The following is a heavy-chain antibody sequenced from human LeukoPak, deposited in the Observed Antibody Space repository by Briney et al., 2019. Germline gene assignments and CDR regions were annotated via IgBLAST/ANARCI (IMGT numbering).Heavy chain of an antibody. J-gene: IGHJ6*03. V-gene: IGHV3-15*01. D-gene: IGHD4-17*01. Sequence: PGGSLRLSCAASGFTFNSYWMSWVRQAPGKGLEWVGRIKSKTDGGTTDHAAPVKGRFTISRDDSKSTLYLQMNSLKTEDTAVYYCTTDRNGDLTWGYYYYMDVWGKGTTVTVSS. CDR3: TTDRNGDLTWGYYYYMDV. CDR2: IKSKTDGGTT. CDR1: GFTFNSYW.